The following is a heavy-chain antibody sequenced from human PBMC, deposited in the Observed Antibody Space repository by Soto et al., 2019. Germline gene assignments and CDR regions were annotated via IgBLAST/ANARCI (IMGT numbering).Heavy chain of an antibody. CDR1: GCTLSSYA. CDR2: IIPIFVTA. Sequence: QVQLVQSGAEVQKTGSSVKVSCKASGCTLSSYAISWVRQAPGQGLEWMGGIIPIFVTANYAQKFQGRVTITADESTSTAYRELSSLRSEDTAVYYCAIDSGGTTVAFGMDVVGQGTTVTVSS. CDR3: AIDSGGTTVAFGMDV. J-gene: IGHJ6*02. V-gene: IGHV1-69*01. D-gene: IGHD4-17*01.